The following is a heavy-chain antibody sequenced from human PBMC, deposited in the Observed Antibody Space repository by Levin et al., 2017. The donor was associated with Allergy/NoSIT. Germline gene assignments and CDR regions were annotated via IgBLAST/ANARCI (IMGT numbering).Heavy chain of an antibody. V-gene: IGHV3-15*01. CDR3: TTYSSSWYYFDY. Sequence: GGSLRLSCAASGITFSNAWMSWARQAPGKGLEWVGRIKSKTDGGTTEYAAPVKGRFTISRDDSKNTLYLQLNSLKTEDTAVYFCTTYSSSWYYFDYWGQGTLVTVSS. CDR2: IKSKTDGGTT. CDR1: GITFSNAW. J-gene: IGHJ4*02. D-gene: IGHD6-13*01.